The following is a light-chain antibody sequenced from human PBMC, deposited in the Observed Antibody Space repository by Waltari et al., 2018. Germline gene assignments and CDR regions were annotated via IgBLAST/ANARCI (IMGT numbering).Light chain of an antibody. CDR1: RNVGSS. V-gene: IGKV3-15*01. J-gene: IGKJ2*01. CDR3: HQYNYWPPAYT. CDR2: DAK. Sequence: EVVLTQSPGALSVSPGESAALSRRASRNVGSSLAWYQQTPGQAPRLLVYDAKNRATDVPARFSGSGYGTQFTLTISSLQTEDFGVYYCHQYNYWPPAYTFGQGTKLEIK.